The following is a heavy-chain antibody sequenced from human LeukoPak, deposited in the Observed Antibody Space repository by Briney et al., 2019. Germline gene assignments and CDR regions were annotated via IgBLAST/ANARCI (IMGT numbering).Heavy chain of an antibody. V-gene: IGHV1-69*05. J-gene: IGHJ4*02. CDR1: GGTFSSYA. CDR3: ARGPSSLGATTSPFDY. CDR2: IIPIFGTA. Sequence: PGASVTVSCKASGGTFSSYAISWVRQAPGQGLEWMGGIIPIFGTANYAQKFQGRVTITTDESTSTAYMELSSQRSEDTAVYYCARGPSSLGATTSPFDYWGQGTLVTVSS. D-gene: IGHD1-26*01.